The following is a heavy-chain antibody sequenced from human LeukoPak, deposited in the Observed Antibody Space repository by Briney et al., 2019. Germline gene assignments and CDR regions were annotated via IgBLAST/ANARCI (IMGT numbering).Heavy chain of an antibody. CDR2: ISYDQSNK. D-gene: IGHD1-26*01. V-gene: IGHV3-30*04. J-gene: IGHJ3*02. Sequence: GGSLRLSCAASGFTFSSYAMHWVRQAPGKGLEWVAVISYDQSNKFYADSVKGRFTISRDNSKNTLYLQMNSLRAEDTAVYYCARDLTATEWEPYPFDIWGQGTMVTVSS. CDR1: GFTFSSYA. CDR3: ARDLTATEWEPYPFDI.